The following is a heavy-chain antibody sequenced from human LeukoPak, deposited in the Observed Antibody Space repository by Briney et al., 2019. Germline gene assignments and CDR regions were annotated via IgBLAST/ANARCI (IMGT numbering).Heavy chain of an antibody. CDR1: GGSISSYY. V-gene: IGHV4-34*01. CDR2: INHSGST. Sequence: SETLSLTCTVSGGSISSYYWSWIRQPPGKGLEWIGEINHSGSTNYNPSLKGRVTISVDTSKNQFSLKLSSVTAADTAVYYCAREVAYYYDSSGDYWGQGTLVTVSS. CDR3: AREVAYYYDSSGDY. J-gene: IGHJ4*02. D-gene: IGHD3-22*01.